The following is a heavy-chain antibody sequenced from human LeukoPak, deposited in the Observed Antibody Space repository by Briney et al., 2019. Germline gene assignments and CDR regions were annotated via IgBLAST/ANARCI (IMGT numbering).Heavy chain of an antibody. CDR3: AKEGLKYCTNGVCYTGVDY. J-gene: IGHJ4*02. Sequence: GGSLRLSCAASGFTFSSYAMSWVRQGPGKGLEWVSAISGSGGSTYYADSVKGRFTISRDNSKNTLYLQMNSLRAEDTAVYYCAKEGLKYCTNGVCYTGVDYWGQGTLVTVSS. D-gene: IGHD2-8*01. V-gene: IGHV3-23*01. CDR2: ISGSGGST. CDR1: GFTFSSYA.